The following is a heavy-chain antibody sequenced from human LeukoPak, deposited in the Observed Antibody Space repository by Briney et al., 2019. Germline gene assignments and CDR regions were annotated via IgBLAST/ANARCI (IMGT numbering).Heavy chain of an antibody. Sequence: GASVKVSCRASGYTFRSYGISWVRQAPGQGLEWMGWISPYSGSTNYPQKFQGRVTVTTDTSTSTAYMELRSLRSVDTAVYFCARALREYSSSWFSNFRGQGTLVTVSS. J-gene: IGHJ4*02. CDR3: ARALREYSSSWFSNF. CDR1: GYTFRSYG. D-gene: IGHD6-13*01. CDR2: ISPYSGST. V-gene: IGHV1-18*01.